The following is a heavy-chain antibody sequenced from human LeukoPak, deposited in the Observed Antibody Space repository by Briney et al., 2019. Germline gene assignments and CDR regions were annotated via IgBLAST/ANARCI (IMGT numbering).Heavy chain of an antibody. J-gene: IGHJ5*02. CDR2: INPSGGST. CDR1: GYTFTSYY. Sequence: ASVKVSCKASGYTFTSYYMHWVRQAPGQGLEWMGIINPSGGSTSYAQKFQGRVTMTRDTSTGTVYMELSSLRSEDTAVYYCASNAGYIVIVPAAKADGFDPWGQGTLVTVSS. V-gene: IGHV1-46*03. D-gene: IGHD2-2*01. CDR3: ASNAGYIVIVPAAKADGFDP.